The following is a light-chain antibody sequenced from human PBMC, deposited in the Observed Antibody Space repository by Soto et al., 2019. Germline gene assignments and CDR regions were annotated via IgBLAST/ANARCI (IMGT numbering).Light chain of an antibody. CDR2: DVS. J-gene: IGLJ1*01. CDR3: SSYTSSSTYV. V-gene: IGLV2-14*01. CDR1: SSDVGGYNY. Sequence: ALTQPASVSGSPGQSITISCTGTSSDVGGYNYVSWYQQHPGKAPKLMIYDVSNRPSGVSDRFSGSKSGNTASLTISGLQAEDEVDYYCSSYTSSSTYVFGTGTKLTVL.